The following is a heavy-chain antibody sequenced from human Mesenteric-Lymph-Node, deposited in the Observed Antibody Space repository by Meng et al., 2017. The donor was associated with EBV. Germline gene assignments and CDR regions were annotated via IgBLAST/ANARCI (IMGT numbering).Heavy chain of an antibody. V-gene: IGHV4-59*01. CDR1: GGSLSPYY. CDR2: IYYRGDT. Sequence: VQLQESGPGRVKPSETLSLTCTVSGGSLSPYYWSWIRQSPGKGLEWIGYIYYRGDTNYNPSLESRVTISIDTSKNQFSLQLTSLTAADTAVYYCTKVACRGGNCEVGRLDPWGQGTLVTVSS. J-gene: IGHJ5*02. D-gene: IGHD2-15*01. CDR3: TKVACRGGNCEVGRLDP.